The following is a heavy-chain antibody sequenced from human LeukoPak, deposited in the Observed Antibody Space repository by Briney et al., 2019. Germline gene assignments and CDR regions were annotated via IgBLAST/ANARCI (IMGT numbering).Heavy chain of an antibody. D-gene: IGHD6-19*01. V-gene: IGHV3-9*01. J-gene: IGHJ4*02. CDR2: ISWNSGSI. Sequence: GGSLRLSCAASGFTFDDYAMHWVRQAPGKGLEWVSGISWNSGSIGYADSVKGRFTISRDNAKNSLYLQMNSLRAEDTAVYYCARQWLGFDYWGQGTLVTVSS. CDR3: ARQWLGFDY. CDR1: GFTFDDYA.